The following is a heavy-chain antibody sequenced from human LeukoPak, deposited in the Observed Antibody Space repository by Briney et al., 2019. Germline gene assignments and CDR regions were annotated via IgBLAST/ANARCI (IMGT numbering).Heavy chain of an antibody. V-gene: IGHV1-46*01. CDR2: INPSGGST. D-gene: IGHD6-13*01. J-gene: IGHJ5*02. CDR1: GYTFTSYY. Sequence: ASVKVSCKASGYTFTSYYMHWVRQAPGQELEWMGIINPSGGSTSYAQKFQGRVTMTRDTSTSTVYMELSSLRSEDTAVYYCARVLRPKSSSWHHNWFDPWGQGTLVTVSS. CDR3: ARVLRPKSSSWHHNWFDP.